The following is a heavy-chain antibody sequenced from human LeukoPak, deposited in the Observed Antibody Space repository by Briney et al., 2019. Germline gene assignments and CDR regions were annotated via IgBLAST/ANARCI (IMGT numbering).Heavy chain of an antibody. Sequence: GGSLRLSCAASGFTFTSHAMSGLRQASGKGLEWVSIISGSGDSTYYADSVKGRFTISRDNSKNTLYLQMNSLRAEDTAVYYCAKDRSSYLTGDAFDIWGQGTMVTVSS. CDR3: AKDRSSYLTGDAFDI. J-gene: IGHJ3*02. CDR2: ISGSGDST. D-gene: IGHD3-9*01. V-gene: IGHV3-23*01. CDR1: GFTFTSHA.